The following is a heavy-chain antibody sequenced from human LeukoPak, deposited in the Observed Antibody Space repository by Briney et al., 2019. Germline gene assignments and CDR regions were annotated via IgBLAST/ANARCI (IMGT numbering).Heavy chain of an antibody. CDR2: ISGSGGST. CDR3: AKWGRYSSGWYTIF. Sequence: PGGSLRLSCAASGFTFSSYAMSWVRQAPGKGLEWVSAISGSGGSTYYADSVKGRFTISRDNSKNTLYLQMNSLRAEDTAVYHCAKWGRYSSGWYTIFWGQGTLVTVSS. CDR1: GFTFSSYA. J-gene: IGHJ4*02. V-gene: IGHV3-23*01. D-gene: IGHD6-19*01.